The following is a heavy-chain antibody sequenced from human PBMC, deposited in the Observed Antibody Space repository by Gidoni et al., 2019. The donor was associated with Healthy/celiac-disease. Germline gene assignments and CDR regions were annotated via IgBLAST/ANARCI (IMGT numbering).Heavy chain of an antibody. CDR2: IIPIFGTA. J-gene: IGHJ3*02. CDR3: ASHYGGNFIDAFDI. D-gene: IGHD4-17*01. V-gene: IGHV1-69*01. Sequence: VQLVQSGAEVKKPGSSVKFSCKASGGTFSSYAISWVRQAPGQGLGWMGGIIPIFGTANYAKKFQGRVTITADESTSTAYMELSSLRSEDTAVYYCASHYGGNFIDAFDIWGQGTMVTVSS. CDR1: GGTFSSYA.